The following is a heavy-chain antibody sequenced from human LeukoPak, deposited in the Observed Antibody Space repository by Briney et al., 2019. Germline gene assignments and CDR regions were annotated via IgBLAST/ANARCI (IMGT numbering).Heavy chain of an antibody. Sequence: GGSLRLSCSASGFTISSYWMNWVRQAPGKGLEWVSYISSSGSTIYYADSVKGRFTISRDNAKNSLYLQMNSLRAEDTAVYYCARVELYYDSSGPSDYWGQGTLVTVSS. J-gene: IGHJ4*02. D-gene: IGHD3-22*01. CDR2: ISSSGSTI. CDR1: GFTISSYW. CDR3: ARVELYYDSSGPSDY. V-gene: IGHV3-48*03.